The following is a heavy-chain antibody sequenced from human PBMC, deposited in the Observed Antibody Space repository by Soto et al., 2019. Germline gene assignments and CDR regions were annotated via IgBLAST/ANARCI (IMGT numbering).Heavy chain of an antibody. Sequence: QVQLQESGPGLVKPSQTLSLTCTVSGGSISSDNYYWTWIRQPPGKGMELIGYTYYSGSTYYNPSLKSRVTMSVDTSKNQFSLRLSSVTAADTAVYYCARESAYTYSFDTWGQGALVTVSS. J-gene: IGHJ4*02. V-gene: IGHV4-30-4*01. CDR2: TYYSGST. CDR1: GGSISSDNYY. D-gene: IGHD4-4*01. CDR3: ARESAYTYSFDT.